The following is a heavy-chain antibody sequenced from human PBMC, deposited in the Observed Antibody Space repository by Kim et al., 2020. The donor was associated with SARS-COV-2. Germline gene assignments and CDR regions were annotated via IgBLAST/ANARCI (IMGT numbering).Heavy chain of an antibody. CDR1: GFTFSSSA. V-gene: IGHV3-73*01. CDR2: IRSNGNSYDK. J-gene: IGHJ4*02. CDR3: TLTICL. Sequence: GGSLRLSCAASGFTFSSSAMHWVRQASGKGLEWVAGIRSNGNSYDKAYAASGRVRFSISRDDSTNTPYLNMNSLETKDTAEYDCTLTICLWGQGTLVTVS. D-gene: IGHD4-17*01.